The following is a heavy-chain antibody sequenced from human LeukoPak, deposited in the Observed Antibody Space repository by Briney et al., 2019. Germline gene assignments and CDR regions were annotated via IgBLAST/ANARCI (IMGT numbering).Heavy chain of an antibody. V-gene: IGHV3-7*01. CDR1: GFTFTDYF. J-gene: IGHJ4*02. CDR2: IKHNGGEK. D-gene: IGHD3-22*01. Sequence: GGSLRLSCVASGFTFTDYFMSWVRQAPGKGMEWVASIKHNGGEKYYVDSVEGRFTISRDNAKNSLYLEMSSLRVEDTAVYYCARDRGWRTSGYYLYHFDYWGQGTLVTFAS. CDR3: ARDRGWRTSGYYLYHFDY.